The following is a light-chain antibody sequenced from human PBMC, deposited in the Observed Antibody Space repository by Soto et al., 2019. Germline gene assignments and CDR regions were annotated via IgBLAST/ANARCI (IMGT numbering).Light chain of an antibody. CDR3: QQYDKYAWT. CDR2: KAS. J-gene: IGKJ1*01. V-gene: IGKV1-5*03. Sequence: DIQMTQSPSTLSAYVGARVTITCRASQSISSWLAWYQQKPGKAPKLMIYKASTLESGVPSRFSGSGSGTEFTLTISSLQPDDLATDYCQQYDKYAWTFGQGTKVEIK. CDR1: QSISSW.